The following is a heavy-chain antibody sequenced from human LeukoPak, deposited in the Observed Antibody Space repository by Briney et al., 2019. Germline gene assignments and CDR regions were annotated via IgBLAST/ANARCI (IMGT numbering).Heavy chain of an antibody. D-gene: IGHD3-16*02. V-gene: IGHV3-53*01. J-gene: IGHJ3*02. CDR3: ARGGSYLSDFAI. CDR1: GFTVHSNY. Sequence: GGSLRLSCAASGFTVHSNYMSWVREAPGKGLEGGSVIDRSGVTHYADSVKGRFTISRDNSNNTWYLQMDSLRAEDTAVYYCARGGSYLSDFAIWGQGTTVTVSS. CDR2: IDRSGVT.